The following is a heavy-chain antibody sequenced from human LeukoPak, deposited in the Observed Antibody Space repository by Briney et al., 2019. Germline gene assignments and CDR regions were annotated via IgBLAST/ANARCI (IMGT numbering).Heavy chain of an antibody. CDR1: GFTFSTYS. Sequence: PGGSLRLSCAASGFTFSTYSMNWVRQAPGKGLEWVSAISGSGGSTYYADSVKGRFTISRDNSKNTLYLQMNSLRAEDTAVYYCSLGQAHGMDVWGQGTTVTVSS. D-gene: IGHD3-16*01. CDR2: ISGSGGST. J-gene: IGHJ6*02. CDR3: SLGQAHGMDV. V-gene: IGHV3-23*01.